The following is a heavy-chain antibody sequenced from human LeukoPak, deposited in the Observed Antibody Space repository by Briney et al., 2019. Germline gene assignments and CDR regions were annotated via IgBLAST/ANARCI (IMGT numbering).Heavy chain of an antibody. CDR3: ARIGSGSYYNLNNWFDP. J-gene: IGHJ5*02. D-gene: IGHD3-10*01. CDR1: RFTFSTYA. CDR2: ISGSGGSA. V-gene: IGHV3-23*01. Sequence: GGSLRLSCAASRFTFSTYAMSWVRQAPGKGLEWVSAISGSGGSAYYADSVKGRFTISRDNSKNTLYLQMNSLRAEDTAVYYCARIGSGSYYNLNNWFDPWGQGTLVTASS.